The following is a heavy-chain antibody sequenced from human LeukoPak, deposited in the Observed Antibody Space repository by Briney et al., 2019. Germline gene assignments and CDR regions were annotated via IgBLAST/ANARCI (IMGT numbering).Heavy chain of an antibody. D-gene: IGHD2-2*01. V-gene: IGHV3-30*02. Sequence: PGGSLRLSRAASGFTFSSYGMHWVRQAPGKGLEWVAFIRNDGTIKYYADSVKGRFTISRDNSKNTMFLQMNSLRAEDTAVYYCAKTASTSWGYFDYWGQGTLVTVSS. CDR2: IRNDGTIK. CDR3: AKTASTSWGYFDY. J-gene: IGHJ4*02. CDR1: GFTFSSYG.